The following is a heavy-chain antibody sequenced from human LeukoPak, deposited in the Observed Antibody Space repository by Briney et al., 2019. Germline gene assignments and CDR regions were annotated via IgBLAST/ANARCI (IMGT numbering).Heavy chain of an antibody. CDR2: ISVRGDRT. V-gene: IGHV3-23*01. D-gene: IGHD4-23*01. CDR1: GFAFSVYV. Sequence: GGSLRLSCAASGFAFSVYVMDWVRQAPGKGLEWVSSISVRGDRTYYPDSVKGRFTISRDNSKHMLYLQMNTLRADDTAIYYCAKDRDYGGNSRGIDYFDYWGQGTLVTVSS. J-gene: IGHJ4*02. CDR3: AKDRDYGGNSRGIDYFDY.